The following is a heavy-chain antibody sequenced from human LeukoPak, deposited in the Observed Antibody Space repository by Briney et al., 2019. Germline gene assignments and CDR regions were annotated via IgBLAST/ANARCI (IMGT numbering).Heavy chain of an antibody. CDR1: GFSFSTYS. D-gene: IGHD2-2*01. J-gene: IGHJ4*02. CDR3: AREVREVPH. CDR2: ISSSSGDI. V-gene: IGHV3-21*01. Sequence: PGGSLRLSCAASGFSFSTYSMNWVRQAPGKGPEWVSSISSSSGDIYYGDSVKGRFTISRDNAKNSVYLQMNSLRAEDTAVYYCAREVREVPHWGQGSLVTVSS.